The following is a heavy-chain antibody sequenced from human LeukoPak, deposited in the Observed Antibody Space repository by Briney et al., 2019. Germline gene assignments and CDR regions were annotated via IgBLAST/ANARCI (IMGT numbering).Heavy chain of an antibody. CDR3: ARGSPLGRTEYYFDY. CDR1: GGSISSSSYY. V-gene: IGHV4-39*07. J-gene: IGHJ4*02. Sequence: SQTLSLTCTVSGGSISSSSYYWGWIRQPPGTGLEWSGSIYYSGSTYYNPSLKSRVTISVDTSKNQFSLKLSSVTAADTAVYYCARGSPLGRTEYYFDYWGQGFLVTVSS. CDR2: IYYSGST. D-gene: IGHD2-15*01.